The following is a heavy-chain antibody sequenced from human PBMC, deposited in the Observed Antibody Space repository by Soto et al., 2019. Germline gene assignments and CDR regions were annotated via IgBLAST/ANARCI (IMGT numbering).Heavy chain of an antibody. D-gene: IGHD6-13*01. V-gene: IGHV4-39*01. CDR3: ARLLGVAASDY. CDR1: GGSISSSGYY. J-gene: IGHJ4*02. CDR2: IYYSGTT. Sequence: PSETLSLTCTVSGGSISSSGYYWGWIRQPPGKGLEWIGSIYYSGTTYYNPSLKSRVTISVDTSKNQFSLKLSSVTAADTAVYYCARLLGVAASDYWGQGTLVTVSS.